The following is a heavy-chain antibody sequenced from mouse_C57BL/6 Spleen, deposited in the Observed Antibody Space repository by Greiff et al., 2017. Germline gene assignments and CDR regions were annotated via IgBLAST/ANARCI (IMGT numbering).Heavy chain of an antibody. D-gene: IGHD2-4*01. J-gene: IGHJ3*01. CDR2: IYPGSGST. V-gene: IGHV1-55*01. CDR1: GYTFTSYW. Sequence: VQLQQPGAELVKPGASVKMSCKASGYTFTSYWITWVKQRPGQGLEWIGDIYPGSGSTNYNEKFKSKATLTVATSSSTAYMQLSSLTSEDSAVYYCARGDYEFAYWGQGTLVTVSA. CDR3: ARGDYEFAY.